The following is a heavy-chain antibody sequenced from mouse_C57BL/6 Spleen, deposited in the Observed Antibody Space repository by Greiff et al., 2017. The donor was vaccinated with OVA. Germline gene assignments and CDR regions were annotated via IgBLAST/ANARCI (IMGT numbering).Heavy chain of an antibody. J-gene: IGHJ4*01. CDR3: TREAARRYAMDY. CDR1: GFTFSSYA. CDR2: ISSGGDYI. V-gene: IGHV5-9-1*02. Sequence: EVMLVESGEGLVKPGGSLKLSCAASGFTFSSYAMSWVRQTPEKRLEWVAYISSGGDYIYYADTVKGRFNISRDNARNTLYLQMSSLKSEDTAMYYCTREAARRYAMDYWGQGTSVTVSS.